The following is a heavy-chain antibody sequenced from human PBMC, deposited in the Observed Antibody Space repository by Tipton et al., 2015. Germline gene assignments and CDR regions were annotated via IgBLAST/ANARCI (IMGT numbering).Heavy chain of an antibody. CDR2: ISSNGGST. V-gene: IGHV3-64*04. CDR3: ARDSTIASKISYCYGRDV. J-gene: IGHJ6*02. D-gene: IGHD2-21*01. CDR1: GFTFSSYA. Sequence: SLRLSCSASGFTFSSYAMHWVRQAPGKGLEYVSGISSNGGSTYYADSVKGRFTISRDNSKNTLYLQMNSLSAEDTAVYFCARDSTIASKISYCYGRDVWGQGPPVTVS.